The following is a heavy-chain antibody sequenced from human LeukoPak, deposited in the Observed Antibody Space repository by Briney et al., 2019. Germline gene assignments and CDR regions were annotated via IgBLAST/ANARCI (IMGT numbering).Heavy chain of an antibody. Sequence: GGSLRLSCAASGFTFSSYWMHWVRQAPGKGLVWVSRINSEGSSTSYADSVKGRFTISRDNAKNTLYLQMNSLRAEDTAVYYCARARIAATGGSKYYFDYWGQGTLVTVSS. J-gene: IGHJ4*02. D-gene: IGHD6-13*01. CDR3: ARARIAATGGSKYYFDY. CDR1: GFTFSSYW. V-gene: IGHV3-74*01. CDR2: INSEGSST.